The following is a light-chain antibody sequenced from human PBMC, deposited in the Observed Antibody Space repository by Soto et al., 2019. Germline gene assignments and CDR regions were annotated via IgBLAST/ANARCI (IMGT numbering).Light chain of an antibody. V-gene: IGKV3-20*01. CDR1: QSVSSSY. CDR3: QQYGSSPVT. J-gene: IGKJ1*01. CDR2: GAS. Sequence: EIVLTQSPGPLSLSPGERATLSCRASQSVSSSYLAWYQQKPGQAPRLLIYGASSRATGIPDRFSGSGSGTGFTLTISRLEPEDFAVYYCQQYGSSPVTFGQGTKVEIK.